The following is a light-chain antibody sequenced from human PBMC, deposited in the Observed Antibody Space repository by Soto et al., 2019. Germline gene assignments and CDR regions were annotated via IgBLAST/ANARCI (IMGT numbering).Light chain of an antibody. Sequence: EIVLTQSPATLSLSPGERATLSCKASQFINTYVAWYQHRPGQGPSLLIDESSKRATGIPARFSGSGSGTDFTLTISSQEPEDFGIYYCQQRHTWPTTFGGGATVEI. J-gene: IGKJ4*01. CDR1: QFINTY. CDR3: QQRHTWPTT. V-gene: IGKV3-11*01. CDR2: ESS.